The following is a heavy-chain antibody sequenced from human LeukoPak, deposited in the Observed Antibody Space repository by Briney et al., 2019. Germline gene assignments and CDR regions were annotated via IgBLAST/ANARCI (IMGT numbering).Heavy chain of an antibody. CDR3: ARDIVYYDSSGYSTSFDY. Sequence: PGGSLRLSCAASGFTFSSYSMNWVRQAPGKGLEWVSSISSSSSYIYYADSVKGRFTIPRDNAKNSLYLQMNSLRAEDTAVYYCARDIVYYDSSGYSTSFDYWGQGTLVTVSS. D-gene: IGHD3-22*01. J-gene: IGHJ4*02. CDR2: ISSSSSYI. CDR1: GFTFSSYS. V-gene: IGHV3-21*01.